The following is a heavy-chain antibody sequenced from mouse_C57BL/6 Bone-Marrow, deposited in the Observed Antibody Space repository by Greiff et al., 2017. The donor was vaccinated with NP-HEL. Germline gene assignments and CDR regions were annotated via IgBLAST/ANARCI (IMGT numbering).Heavy chain of an antibody. CDR2: IYPRSGNT. CDR3: ARGGHYYGSDYFDY. J-gene: IGHJ2*01. Sequence: VQGVESGAELARPGASVKLSCKASGYTFTSYGISWVKQRTGQGLEWIGEIYPRSGNTYYNEKFKGKATLTADKSSSTAYMELRSLTSEDSAVYFCARGGHYYGSDYFDYWGQGTTLTVSS. D-gene: IGHD1-1*01. CDR1: GYTFTSYG. V-gene: IGHV1-81*01.